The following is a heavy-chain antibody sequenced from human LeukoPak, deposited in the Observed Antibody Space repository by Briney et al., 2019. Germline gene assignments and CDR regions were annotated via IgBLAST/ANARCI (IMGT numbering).Heavy chain of an antibody. V-gene: IGHV3-30*18. CDR2: ISYDGSNK. CDR3: AKDGVNWNSFDY. CDR1: GFTFSSYG. J-gene: IGHJ4*02. Sequence: PGGSLGLSCAASGFTFSSYGMHWVRQAPGKGLEWVAVISYDGSNKYYADSVKGRFTISRDNSKNTLYLQMNSLRAEDTAVYYCAKDGVNWNSFDYWGQGTLVTVSS. D-gene: IGHD1-20*01.